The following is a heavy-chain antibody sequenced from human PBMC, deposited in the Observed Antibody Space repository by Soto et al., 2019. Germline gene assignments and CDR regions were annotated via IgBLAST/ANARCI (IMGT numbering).Heavy chain of an antibody. CDR1: GFTFSSCT. CDR3: SGCSGGACHQNYGMDV. Sequence: EVHLVESGGGLVKPGGSLRLSCAVSGFTFSSCTMNWVRQAPGKGLEWVSSISPSTSHIYYADSVKGRFTISRDNAKNSPFLQMHSLRAEDTAVYYCSGCSGGACHQNYGMDVWGQGTTVTVSS. V-gene: IGHV3-21*01. CDR2: ISPSTSHI. J-gene: IGHJ6*02. D-gene: IGHD2-15*01.